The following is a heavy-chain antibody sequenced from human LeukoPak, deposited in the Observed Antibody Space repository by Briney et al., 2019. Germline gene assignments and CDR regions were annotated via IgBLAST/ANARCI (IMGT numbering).Heavy chain of an antibody. CDR2: ISGSGGST. CDR3: AKDHQGDGSYGGY. J-gene: IGHJ4*02. D-gene: IGHD1-26*01. V-gene: IGHV3-23*01. Sequence: GGPPRLSCAASGFTFSSYAMSWVRQAPGKGLEWVSAISGSGGSTYYADSVKGRFTISRDNSKNTLYLQMNSLRAEDTAVYYCAKDHQGDGSYGGYWGQGTLVTVSS. CDR1: GFTFSSYA.